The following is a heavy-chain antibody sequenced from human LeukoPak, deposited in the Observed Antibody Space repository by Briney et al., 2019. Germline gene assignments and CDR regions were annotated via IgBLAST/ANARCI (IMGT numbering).Heavy chain of an antibody. CDR2: ISSSSSYI. CDR1: GFTFSSYS. D-gene: IGHD3-10*01. Sequence: PGGSLRLSCAASGFTFSSYSMNWVRQAPGKGLEWVSSISSSSSYIYYADSVKGRFTISRDNAKNSLYLQMNSLRAEDTAVYYCTRDIAKVYGSGSYLGDYWGQGTLVTVSS. V-gene: IGHV3-21*01. J-gene: IGHJ4*02. CDR3: TRDIAKVYGSGSYLGDY.